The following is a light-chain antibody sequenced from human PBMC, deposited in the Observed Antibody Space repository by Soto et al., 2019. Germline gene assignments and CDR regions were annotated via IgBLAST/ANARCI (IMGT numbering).Light chain of an antibody. V-gene: IGKV1-5*01. Sequence: DLQMTQSPSTLSASVGDIVTITCRASQSISSWLAWYQQKPGKAPKLLIYDASSLESGVPSRFSGSGSGTEFTLTISSLQPDDFATYYCQQYNSDSAWTFGQGTKVDIK. CDR3: QQYNSDSAWT. CDR2: DAS. CDR1: QSISSW. J-gene: IGKJ1*01.